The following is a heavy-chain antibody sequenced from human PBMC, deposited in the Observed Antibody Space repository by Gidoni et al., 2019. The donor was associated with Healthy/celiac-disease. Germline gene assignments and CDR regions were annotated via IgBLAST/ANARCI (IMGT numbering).Heavy chain of an antibody. Sequence: QVQLVQSGAAVKKPGSSVKVSCKASGGTFRSYALSWVRQAPGQGLEWMGGIIPIFGTANYAQKFQGRVTITADESTSTAYMELSSLRSEDTAVYYCARGRAYYYDSSGLGGTFYYYGMDVWGQGTTVTVSS. CDR2: IIPIFGTA. D-gene: IGHD3-22*01. CDR3: ARGRAYYYDSSGLGGTFYYYGMDV. CDR1: GGTFRSYA. V-gene: IGHV1-69*01. J-gene: IGHJ6*02.